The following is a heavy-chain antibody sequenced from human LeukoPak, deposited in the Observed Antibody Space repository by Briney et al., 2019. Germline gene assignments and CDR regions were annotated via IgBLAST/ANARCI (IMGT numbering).Heavy chain of an antibody. CDR1: GFTFSSYA. CDR2: ITGSGGST. CDR3: AKGFFGSSNYYFEY. V-gene: IGHV3-23*01. J-gene: IGHJ4*02. D-gene: IGHD6-13*01. Sequence: PGGSLTLSCAASGFTFSSYAMSWVRQAPGKGLEWVSTITGSGGSTFYADSAKGRFTISRDNSKNTLDLQMNSLRVEDTAVYYCAKGFFGSSNYYFEYWGQGTLVTVSS.